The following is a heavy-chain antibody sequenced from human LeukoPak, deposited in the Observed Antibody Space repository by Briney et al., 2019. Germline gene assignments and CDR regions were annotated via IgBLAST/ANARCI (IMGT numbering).Heavy chain of an antibody. CDR2: FDPEDGET. V-gene: IGHV1-24*01. D-gene: IGHD2/OR15-2a*01. CDR3: ATDSFNSAFDI. CDR1: GYTLTESS. Sequence: ASVKVSCKVSGYTLTESSMHWVRQAPGKGLEWMGGFDPEDGETIYAQKFQGRVTMTEDTSTDIAYMELSSLRSEDTAVYYCATDSFNSAFDIWGQGTMVTVSS. J-gene: IGHJ3*02.